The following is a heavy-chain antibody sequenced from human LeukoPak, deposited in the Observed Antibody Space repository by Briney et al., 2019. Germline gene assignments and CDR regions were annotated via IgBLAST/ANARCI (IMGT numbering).Heavy chain of an antibody. J-gene: IGHJ4*02. CDR3: ARDHSWYYDSSGTNGG. V-gene: IGHV3-48*01. Sequence: QAGGSVRLSCAPSGFIFSSYSVNWARQAPGKGREGVSYISSSSSTIYYADSMKGRFTISRDNAKTSLYLQMNRLRAEDTAVYYCARDHSWYYDSSGTNGGWGQGTLVTVSS. CDR1: GFIFSSYS. D-gene: IGHD3-22*01. CDR2: ISSSSSTI.